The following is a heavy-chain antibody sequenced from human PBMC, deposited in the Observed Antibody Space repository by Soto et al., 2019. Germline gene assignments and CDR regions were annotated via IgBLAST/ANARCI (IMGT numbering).Heavy chain of an antibody. Sequence: GESLKISCKGSGYSFTSYWIGCVRQMPGKGLEWVGIIYPGDSDTRYSPSFQGQVTISGGKSSSTAYLQWSSLKASDTAMYYCARQGGSSTSCYGSRVDYYGMDVWGQGTTVTVSS. V-gene: IGHV5-51*01. CDR2: IYPGDSDT. CDR1: GYSFTSYW. CDR3: ARQGGSSTSCYGSRVDYYGMDV. J-gene: IGHJ6*02. D-gene: IGHD2-2*01.